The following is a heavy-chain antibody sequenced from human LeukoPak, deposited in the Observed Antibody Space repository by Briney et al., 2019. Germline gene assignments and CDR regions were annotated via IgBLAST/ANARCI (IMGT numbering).Heavy chain of an antibody. D-gene: IGHD3-22*01. J-gene: IGHJ5*02. CDR3: ARDGYYYDSSGYPYPYNWFDP. V-gene: IGHV1-69*05. CDR1: GGTSSSYA. Sequence: ASVKVSCKASGGTSSSYAISWVRKAPGQGLEWMGRIIPIFGTANYAQKFQGRVTITTDESTSTAYMELSSLRSEHTAVYYCARDGYYYDSSGYPYPYNWFDPWGQGTLVTVSS. CDR2: IIPIFGTA.